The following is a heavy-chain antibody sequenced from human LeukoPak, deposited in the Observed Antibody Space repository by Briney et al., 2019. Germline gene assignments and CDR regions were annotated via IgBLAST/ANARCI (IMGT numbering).Heavy chain of an antibody. CDR1: GDSISSGNYY. Sequence: SETLSLTCTVSGDSISSGNYYWSWIRQPAGKGLEWIGRMYVSGSTNYNPSLKSRVTISVDTSKNQFSLKLSSVTAADTAVYYCAREVDTAMGPMDVWGKGTTVTVSS. V-gene: IGHV4-61*10. CDR2: MYVSGST. CDR3: AREVDTAMGPMDV. J-gene: IGHJ6*03. D-gene: IGHD5-18*01.